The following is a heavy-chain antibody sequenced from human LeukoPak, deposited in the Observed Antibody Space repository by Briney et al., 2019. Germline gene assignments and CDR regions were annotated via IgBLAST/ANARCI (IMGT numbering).Heavy chain of an antibody. CDR2: IGVTGDT. CDR1: GFTFSKDD. J-gene: IGHJ6*02. Sequence: GGSLRLSCAASGFTFSKDDFHWVRQAPGKGLEWVAAIGVTGDTYYADSVKGRFTISRNNAKNSLYLQMNSLRAEDTAVYYCARAKWDIVVVPAGMDVWGQGTTVTVSS. CDR3: ARAKWDIVVVPAGMDV. D-gene: IGHD2-2*01. V-gene: IGHV3-13*01.